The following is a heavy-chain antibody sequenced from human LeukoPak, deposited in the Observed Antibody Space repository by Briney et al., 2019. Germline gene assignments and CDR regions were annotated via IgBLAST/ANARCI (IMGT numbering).Heavy chain of an antibody. V-gene: IGHV1-2*02. Sequence: ASVKVSCKASGYTLTSDGMNWVRQAPGQGLEWMGWINPNSGGTNYAQKFQGRVTMTRDTSISTAYMELSRLRSDDTAVYYCARGGDIVLMVYVPYYYYYMDVWGNGTTVTVSS. D-gene: IGHD2-8*01. CDR3: ARGGDIVLMVYVPYYYYYMDV. CDR1: GYTLTSDG. CDR2: INPNSGGT. J-gene: IGHJ6*03.